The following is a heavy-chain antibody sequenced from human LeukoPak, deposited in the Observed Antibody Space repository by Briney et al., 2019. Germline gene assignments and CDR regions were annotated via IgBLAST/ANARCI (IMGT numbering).Heavy chain of an antibody. Sequence: PSETLSLTCTVSGGSISSYYWSWIRQPPGKGLEWIGYIYYSGSTNHNPSLKSRVTISVDTSKNQFSLKLSSVTAADTAVYYCARDVGGGPFFDYWGQGTLVTVSS. CDR2: IYYSGST. CDR3: ARDVGGGPFFDY. V-gene: IGHV4-59*12. D-gene: IGHD2-15*01. J-gene: IGHJ4*02. CDR1: GGSISSYY.